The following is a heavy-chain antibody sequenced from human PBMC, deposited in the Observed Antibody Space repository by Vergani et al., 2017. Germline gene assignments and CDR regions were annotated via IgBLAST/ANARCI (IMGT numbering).Heavy chain of an antibody. Sequence: QVQLQQWGAGLLKPSETLSLTCAVYGGSFSGYYWSWIRQPPGKGLEWIGEINHSGSTNYNPSLKSRVTLSVDTSKNQFSLKLSSVTAADTAVYYCAREDSGYDSSGDAFDIWGQGTMVTVSS. J-gene: IGHJ3*02. V-gene: IGHV4-34*01. CDR1: GGSFSGYY. CDR2: INHSGST. CDR3: AREDSGYDSSGDAFDI. D-gene: IGHD5-12*01.